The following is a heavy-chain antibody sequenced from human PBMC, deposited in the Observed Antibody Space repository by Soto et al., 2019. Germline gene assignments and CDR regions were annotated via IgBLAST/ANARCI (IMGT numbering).Heavy chain of an antibody. J-gene: IGHJ6*02. CDR3: AKDKGRVPARLSFGMDV. Sequence: GGSLRLSCAASGFTFSDFGMHWIRQAPGKGLEWVAVMSFDGSYKYYAASVKGRFTISRDNSKNTLYLQMNSLRPEDTAVYYYAKDKGRVPARLSFGMDVWGQGTTVTVSS. D-gene: IGHD2-2*01. CDR1: GFTFSDFG. V-gene: IGHV3-30*18. CDR2: MSFDGSYK.